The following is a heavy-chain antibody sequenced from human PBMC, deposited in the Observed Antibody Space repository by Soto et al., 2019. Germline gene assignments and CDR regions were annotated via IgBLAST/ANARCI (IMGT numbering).Heavy chain of an antibody. V-gene: IGHV1-18*01. CDR1: GYTFTRYY. D-gene: IGHD3-3*01. CDR3: AIGGQVDFFADY. Sequence: QVQLVQSGSEVKKPGASVKVSCMASGYTFTRYYINWVRQAPGQGLEWMGWVTAYNGNTHYEQKLQGRVTLTTATAMSTAYMAPRRPRPHHTAVYFCAIGGQVDFFADYLGPGTL. CDR2: VTAYNGNT. J-gene: IGHJ4*01.